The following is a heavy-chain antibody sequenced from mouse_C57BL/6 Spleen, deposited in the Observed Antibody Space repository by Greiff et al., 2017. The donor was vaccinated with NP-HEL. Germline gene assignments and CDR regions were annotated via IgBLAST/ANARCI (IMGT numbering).Heavy chain of an antibody. CDR1: GYTFTSYW. D-gene: IGHD2-1*01. J-gene: IGHJ2*01. Sequence: VQLQQPGAELVMPGASVKLSSKASGYTFTSYWMHWVKQRPGQGLEWIGEIDPSDSYTNYNQKFKGKSTLTVDKSSSTAYMQLSSLTSEDSAVYYCARWVTVFDYWGQGTTLTVSS. CDR2: IDPSDSYT. V-gene: IGHV1-69*01. CDR3: ARWVTVFDY.